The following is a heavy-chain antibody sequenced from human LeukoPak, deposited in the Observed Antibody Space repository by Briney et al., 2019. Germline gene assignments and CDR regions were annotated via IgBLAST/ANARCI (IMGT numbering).Heavy chain of an antibody. CDR1: GYTFTSYG. D-gene: IGHD6-19*01. CDR2: ISAYNGNT. V-gene: IGHV1-18*01. CDR3: ARMMSIPVAGHRPLFDY. J-gene: IGHJ4*02. Sequence: ASVKVSCKASGYTFTSYGINWVRQAPGQGLEWMGWISAYNGNTNYAQKLQDRVTMTTDTSTSTADMELRSLRSDDTAVYYCARMMSIPVAGHRPLFDYWGQGTLVTVSS.